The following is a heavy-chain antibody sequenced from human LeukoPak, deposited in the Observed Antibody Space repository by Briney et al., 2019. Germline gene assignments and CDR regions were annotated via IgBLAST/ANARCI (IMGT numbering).Heavy chain of an antibody. CDR3: ARFANSYDSSGYYHTFDY. CDR1: GGSISSNNW. D-gene: IGHD3-22*01. V-gene: IGHV4-4*02. Sequence: SETLSLTCAVSGGSISSNNWWSWVRQPPGKGLEWIGVIYPSGSTNYNPSLKSRVTISVDNSKNQFSLKLNSVTAADTAVYYCARFANSYDSSGYYHTFDYWGQGTLVTVSS. CDR2: IYPSGST. J-gene: IGHJ4*02.